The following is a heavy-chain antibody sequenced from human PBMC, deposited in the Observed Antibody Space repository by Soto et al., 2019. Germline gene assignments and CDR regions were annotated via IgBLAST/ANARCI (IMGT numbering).Heavy chain of an antibody. CDR3: ARLFTIFGWGSAGYNWFDP. Sequence: SETLSLTCTVSGGSISSDDYYWSWIRQPPGKGLEWIGYIYYSGSTYYNPSLKSRVTISVDTSKNQFSLKLSSVTAADTAVYYCARLFTIFGWGSAGYNWFDPWGQGTLVTVSS. V-gene: IGHV4-30-4*01. CDR2: IYYSGST. J-gene: IGHJ5*02. CDR1: GGSISSDDYY. D-gene: IGHD3-3*01.